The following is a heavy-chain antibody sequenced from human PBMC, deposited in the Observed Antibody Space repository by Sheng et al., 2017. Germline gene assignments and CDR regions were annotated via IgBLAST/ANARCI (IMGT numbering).Heavy chain of an antibody. CDR2: ISSSGTTI. Sequence: EVHLVESGGGLVQPGGSLRLSCAVSGFTFTNYEMNWVRQAPGKGLEWVSYISSSGTTIYYADSVKGRFTISRHNARNSLYLQMNSLRTEDTAIYYCARGNPDGTVFDYWGQGTLVTVSS. J-gene: IGHJ4*02. CDR3: ARGNPDGTVFDY. CDR1: GFTFTNYE. V-gene: IGHV3-48*03. D-gene: IGHD1-1*01.